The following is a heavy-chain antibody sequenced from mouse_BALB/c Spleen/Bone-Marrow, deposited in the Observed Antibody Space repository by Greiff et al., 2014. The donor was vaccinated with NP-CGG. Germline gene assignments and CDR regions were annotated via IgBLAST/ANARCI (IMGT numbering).Heavy chain of an antibody. D-gene: IGHD1-2*01. J-gene: IGHJ3*01. V-gene: IGHV1S29*02. CDR1: GYTFTDYN. CDR3: ARRFITTAAWFAY. Sequence: VQLQQPGPELVKPGASVKISCKASGYTFTDYNMHWVKQSRGKSLEWIGYIYPYSGGTGYNQKFKSKATLTVDNSSSTAYMELRSLTSEDSAVYYCARRFITTAAWFAYWGQGTLVTVSA. CDR2: IYPYSGGT.